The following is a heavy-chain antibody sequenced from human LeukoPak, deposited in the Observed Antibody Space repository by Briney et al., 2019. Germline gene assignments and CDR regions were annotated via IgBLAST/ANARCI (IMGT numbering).Heavy chain of an antibody. CDR3: ARDRSYSSGWYVSDYGMDV. D-gene: IGHD6-19*01. CDR1: GFTFSSYR. J-gene: IGHJ6*02. V-gene: IGHV3-21*01. CDR2: ISSSSSYM. Sequence: GGSLRLSCAASGFTFSSYRMTWVRQAPGKGLEWVSSISSSSSYMYYADSVKGRFTISRDNAKNSLYLQMNSLRAEDTAVYYCARDRSYSSGWYVSDYGMDVWGQGTTVTVSS.